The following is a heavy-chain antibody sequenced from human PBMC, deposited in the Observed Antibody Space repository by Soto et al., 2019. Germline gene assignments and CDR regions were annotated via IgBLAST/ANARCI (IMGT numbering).Heavy chain of an antibody. D-gene: IGHD3-10*01. CDR3: ARAIRITMVRGVQYYGMDV. CDR1: GGTFSSYA. J-gene: IGHJ6*04. Sequence: SVKVSCKASGGTFSSYAISWVRQAPGQGLEWMGGIIPIFGTANYAQKFQGRVTITADKSTSTAYMELSSLRSEDTAVYYCARAIRITMVRGVQYYGMDVWGKGTTVTVSS. CDR2: IIPIFGTA. V-gene: IGHV1-69*06.